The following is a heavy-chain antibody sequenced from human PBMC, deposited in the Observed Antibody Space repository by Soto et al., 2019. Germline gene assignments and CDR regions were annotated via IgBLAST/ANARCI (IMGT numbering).Heavy chain of an antibody. CDR3: ARWTLGSDRDRYYFDY. CDR2: IYYSGST. Sequence: QVQLQESGPGLVKPSQTLSLTCTVSGGSISSGGYYWSWIRQHPGKGLEWIGYIYYSGSTYYNPSLKSRVTIAVDTSKNQFSLKLSSVTAADTAVYYCARWTLGSDRDRYYFDYWGQGTLVTVSS. V-gene: IGHV4-31*03. CDR1: GGSISSGGYY. D-gene: IGHD3-16*01. J-gene: IGHJ4*02.